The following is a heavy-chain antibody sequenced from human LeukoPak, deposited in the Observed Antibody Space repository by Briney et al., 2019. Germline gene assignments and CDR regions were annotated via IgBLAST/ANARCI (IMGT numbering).Heavy chain of an antibody. D-gene: IGHD6-19*01. CDR3: ARHISSGWYSDY. CDR2: IYPGDSDT. V-gene: IGHV5-51*01. Sequence: LGESLQISCKGSGSSFTSYWIGWVRQVPGKGLEWMGIIYPGDSDTRYSPSFQGQVTISADKSISTAYLQWSSLKASDTAMYYCARHISSGWYSDYWGQGTLVTVSS. J-gene: IGHJ4*02. CDR1: GSSFTSYW.